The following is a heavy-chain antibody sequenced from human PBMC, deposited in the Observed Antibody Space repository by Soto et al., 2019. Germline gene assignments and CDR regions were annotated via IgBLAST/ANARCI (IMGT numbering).Heavy chain of an antibody. CDR2: IYYSKGA. D-gene: IGHD1-26*01. CDR3: AREGRYNLNS. J-gene: IGHJ4*02. Sequence: SETLSLTCTVWGGSISSYYWSWIRQPPGKGLEWILYIYYSKGALYNPSLTSRVTVSADVFSNKFFLEVRSVGTADTAVYYCAREGRYNLNSWGQGTPVTVS. CDR1: GGSISSYY. V-gene: IGHV4-59*01.